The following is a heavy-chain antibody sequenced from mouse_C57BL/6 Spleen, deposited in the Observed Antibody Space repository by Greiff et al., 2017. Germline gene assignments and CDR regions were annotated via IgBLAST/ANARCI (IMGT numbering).Heavy chain of an antibody. CDR3: ARSYYGSSYLYAMDY. Sequence: EVKLQESGPELVKPGDSVKISCKASGYSFTGYFMNWVMQSHGKSLEWIGRINPYNGDTFYNQKFTGKATLTVDKSSSTAHMELRSLTSEDSAVYYRARSYYGSSYLYAMDYWGQGTSVTVSS. V-gene: IGHV1-20*01. CDR2: INPYNGDT. J-gene: IGHJ4*01. D-gene: IGHD1-1*01. CDR1: GYSFTGYF.